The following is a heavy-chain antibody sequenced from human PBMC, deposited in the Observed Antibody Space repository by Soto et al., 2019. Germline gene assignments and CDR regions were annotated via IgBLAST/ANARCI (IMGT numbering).Heavy chain of an antibody. CDR2: IYYSGST. CDR1: GGSISSSSYY. D-gene: IGHD6-19*01. V-gene: IGHV4-39*01. Sequence: SETLSLTCTVSGGSISSSSYYWGWIRQPPGKGLEWIGSIYYSGSTYYNPSLKSRVTISVDTSKNQFSLKLSSVTAADTAVYYCARAMAVEGIHDAFDIWGQGTMVTVSS. J-gene: IGHJ3*02. CDR3: ARAMAVEGIHDAFDI.